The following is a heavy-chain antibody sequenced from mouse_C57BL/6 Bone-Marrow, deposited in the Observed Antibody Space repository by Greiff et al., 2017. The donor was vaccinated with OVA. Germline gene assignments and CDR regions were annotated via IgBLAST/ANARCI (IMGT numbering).Heavy chain of an antibody. D-gene: IGHD2-4*01. Sequence: DVQLVESGPGLVKPSQSLSLTCSVTGYSITSGYYWNWIRQFPGNKLEWMGYISYDGSNNYNPSLKNRISITRDTSMNQFFLKLNSVTTEDTATYYCAREEIYYDYAWFAYWGQGTLVTVSA. J-gene: IGHJ3*01. CDR2: ISYDGSN. V-gene: IGHV3-6*01. CDR3: AREEIYYDYAWFAY. CDR1: GYSITSGYY.